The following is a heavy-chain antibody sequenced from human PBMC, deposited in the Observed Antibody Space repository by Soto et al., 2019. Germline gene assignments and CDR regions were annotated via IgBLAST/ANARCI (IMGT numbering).Heavy chain of an antibody. CDR3: AKDRYRSYGSGYPLGHFDS. D-gene: IGHD3-22*01. V-gene: IGHV3-23*01. CDR2: ISGSGSTT. J-gene: IGHJ4*02. CDR1: GFTFSTCA. Sequence: PGGSLRLSCPATGFTFSTCAMNWVRQAPGKGLEWVSTISGSGSTTYYADSVKGRFTISRDNFKNTLYLQMNSLRVEDTAVYYCAKDRYRSYGSGYPLGHFDSWGQGTLVTVSS.